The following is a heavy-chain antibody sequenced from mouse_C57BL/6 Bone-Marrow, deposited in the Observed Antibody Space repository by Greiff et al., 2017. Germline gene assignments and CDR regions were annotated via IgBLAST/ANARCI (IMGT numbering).Heavy chain of an antibody. J-gene: IGHJ3*01. CDR2: ISSGGSYT. Sequence: DVMLVESGGDLVKPGGSLKLSCAASGFTFSSYGMSWVRQTPDKRLEWVATISSGGSYTYYPDSVKGRFTISRDNAKNTLYLQMSSLKSEDTAMYYCARHRSYDYDWFAYWGQGTLVTVSA. CDR1: GFTFSSYG. D-gene: IGHD2-4*01. CDR3: ARHRSYDYDWFAY. V-gene: IGHV5-6*02.